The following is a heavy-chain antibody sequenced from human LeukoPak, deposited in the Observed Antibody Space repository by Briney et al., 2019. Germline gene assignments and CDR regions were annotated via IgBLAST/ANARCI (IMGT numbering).Heavy chain of an antibody. CDR3: ARLEEDYGDYAASWFDP. V-gene: IGHV4-59*08. CDR1: GGSISSYY. CDR2: IYYSGST. J-gene: IGHJ5*02. D-gene: IGHD4-17*01. Sequence: SETLSLTCTVSGGSISSYYWSWIRQPPEKGLEWIGYIYYSGSTNYNPSLKGRVTISVDTPKNQFSLTLSPPTAPDTAGYFLARLEEDYGDYAASWFDPWGQGTLVTVSS.